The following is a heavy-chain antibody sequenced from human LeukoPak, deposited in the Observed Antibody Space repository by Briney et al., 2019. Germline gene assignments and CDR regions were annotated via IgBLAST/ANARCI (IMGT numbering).Heavy chain of an antibody. CDR1: GGSISNYH. V-gene: IGHV4-4*07. Sequence: SETLSLTCTVSGGSISNYHWSWIRQPAGKGLEWIGQIHTSGSNNYNPPRKSRVTMSIDTTEDQVSLTISSVTAADTAFYYCARRDISSGWSFDYWGQGTLVTVSS. CDR2: IHTSGSN. D-gene: IGHD6-19*01. J-gene: IGHJ4*02. CDR3: ARRDISSGWSFDY.